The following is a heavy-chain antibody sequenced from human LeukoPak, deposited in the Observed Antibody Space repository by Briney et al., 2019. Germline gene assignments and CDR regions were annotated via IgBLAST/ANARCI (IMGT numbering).Heavy chain of an antibody. Sequence: SETLSLTCAVSGCSISSGYYWGWIRQPPGKGLEWIGSIYHSGSTYYNPSLKSRVTISVDTSKNQFSLKLSSVTAADTAVYYCARQGNVDYYMDVWGKGTTVTVSS. J-gene: IGHJ6*03. V-gene: IGHV4-38-2*01. D-gene: IGHD1-1*01. CDR1: GCSISSGYY. CDR2: IYHSGST. CDR3: ARQGNVDYYMDV.